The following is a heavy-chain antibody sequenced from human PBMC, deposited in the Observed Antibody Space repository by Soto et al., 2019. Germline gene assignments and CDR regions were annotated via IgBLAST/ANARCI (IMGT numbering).Heavy chain of an antibody. Sequence: GGSLRLSCAASGFRLSTYNMDWVRQAPGKGPEWIAHISTTSFTIYYADSVKGRFTISRDNDRNSLYLEMNSLRDEDTAVYYCARDRCYDGTCYSASDSWGQGTLVTV. CDR2: ISTTSFTI. J-gene: IGHJ5*01. V-gene: IGHV3-48*02. D-gene: IGHD2-15*01. CDR1: GFRLSTYN. CDR3: ARDRCYDGTCYSASDS.